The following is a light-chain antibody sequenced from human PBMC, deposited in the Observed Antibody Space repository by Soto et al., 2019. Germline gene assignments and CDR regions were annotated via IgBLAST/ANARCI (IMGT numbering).Light chain of an antibody. CDR1: QSVSNNY. J-gene: IGKJ4*01. CDR2: GVS. CDR3: QQYDSTPGFT. Sequence: EIVMTQSPATLSVSPGERATLSCRASQSVSNNYLAWYQQKPGQAPRLLIYGVSRRASGIPDRFSGSGSEADFTLTISRLEPEDSGVYYCQQYDSTPGFTFGGGTKVDIK. V-gene: IGKV3-20*01.